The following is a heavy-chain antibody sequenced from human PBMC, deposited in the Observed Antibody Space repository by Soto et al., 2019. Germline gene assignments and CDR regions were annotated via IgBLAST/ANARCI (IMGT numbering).Heavy chain of an antibody. J-gene: IGHJ3*02. Sequence: HPGGSLRLSCAASGFTFSSYAMSWVRQAPGKGLEWVSAISGSGGSTYYADSVKGRFTISRDNSKNTLYLQMNSLRADDTAVYYCARAAVTFDAFDIWGQGTMVTVSS. CDR1: GFTFSSYA. D-gene: IGHD4-17*01. V-gene: IGHV3-23*01. CDR2: ISGSGGST. CDR3: ARAAVTFDAFDI.